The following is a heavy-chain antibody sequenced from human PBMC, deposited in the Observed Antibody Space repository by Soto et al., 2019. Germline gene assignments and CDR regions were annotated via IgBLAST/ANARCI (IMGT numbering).Heavy chain of an antibody. CDR1: GFTFSGYG. CDR3: TRSLGGSSYFVSDH. V-gene: IGHV3-30*03. CDR2: IAHDGTEQ. D-gene: IGHD2-15*01. Sequence: QVQLVESGGGVVQPGRSLRLSCAASGFTFSGYGMQWVRQAPGKGLEWVAVIAHDGTEQYYADSVKGRFTISRDNSKTTLYLQMSGLRAEDTAMYYCTRSLGGSSYFVSDHWGQGTLVTVSS. J-gene: IGHJ4*02.